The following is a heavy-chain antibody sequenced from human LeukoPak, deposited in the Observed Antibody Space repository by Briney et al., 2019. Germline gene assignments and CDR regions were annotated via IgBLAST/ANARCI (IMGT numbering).Heavy chain of an antibody. CDR2: INHSGST. D-gene: IGHD3-16*02. J-gene: IGHJ4*02. CDR3: ARHFPSVGYDYVWGSYRLGYYFGY. CDR1: GGSFSGYY. V-gene: IGHV4-34*01. Sequence: SETLSLTCAVYGGSFSGYYWSWIRQPPGKGLEWIGEINHSGSTNYNPSLKSRVTISVDTSKNQFSLKLNSVTAADTAVYYCARHFPSVGYDYVWGSYRLGYYFGYWGQGTLVTVSS.